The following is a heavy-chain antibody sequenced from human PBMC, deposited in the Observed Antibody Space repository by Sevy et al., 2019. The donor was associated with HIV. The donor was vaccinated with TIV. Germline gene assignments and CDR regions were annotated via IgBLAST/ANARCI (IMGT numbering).Heavy chain of an antibody. D-gene: IGHD6-19*01. Sequence: SETLSLTCTVSGGSISSYYWVWIRQPPGKELEWIGYMDYSGSTQYNPSLKGRVSISVDTSKNQFSLNLTSVTAADTAVYYCARAGGSTDWGVDVWGQRTTVTVSS. V-gene: IGHV4-59*01. CDR3: ARAGGSTDWGVDV. CDR1: GGSISSYY. J-gene: IGHJ6*02. CDR2: MDYSGST.